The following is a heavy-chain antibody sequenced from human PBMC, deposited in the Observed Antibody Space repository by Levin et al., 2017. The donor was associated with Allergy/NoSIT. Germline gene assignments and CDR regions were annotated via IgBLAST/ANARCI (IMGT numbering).Heavy chain of an antibody. Sequence: GGSLRLSCAASGFTFSSYGMHWVRQAPGKGLEWVAVISYDGSNKYYADSVKGRFTISRDNSKNTLYLQMNSLRAEDTAVYYCAKDIGDRLRTDNWFDPWGQGTLVTVSS. V-gene: IGHV3-30*18. CDR3: AKDIGDRLRTDNWFDP. CDR2: ISYDGSNK. J-gene: IGHJ5*02. D-gene: IGHD4-17*01. CDR1: GFTFSSYG.